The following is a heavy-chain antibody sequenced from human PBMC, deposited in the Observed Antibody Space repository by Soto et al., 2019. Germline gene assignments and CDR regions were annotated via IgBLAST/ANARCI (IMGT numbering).Heavy chain of an antibody. CDR1: GFSLSNARMG. V-gene: IGHV2-26*01. J-gene: IGHJ5*02. Sequence: SGPTLVNPTETLTLTCTVSGFSLSNARMGVSWILQPPGKALEWLAHIFSNDEKSYSTSLKSRLTISKDTSKSQVVLTMTNMDPVDTATYYCARIRNGDPRLDPWGQGTLVTVSS. CDR2: IFSNDEK. CDR3: ARIRNGDPRLDP. D-gene: IGHD4-17*01.